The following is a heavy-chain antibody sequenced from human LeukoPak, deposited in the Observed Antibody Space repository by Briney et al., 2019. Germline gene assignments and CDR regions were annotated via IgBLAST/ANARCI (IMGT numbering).Heavy chain of an antibody. V-gene: IGHV3-64*01. CDR2: IGADGGGT. CDR1: GFTFSSYS. CDR3: ARDLGGVAEYYFDF. J-gene: IGHJ4*02. Sequence: GGSLRLSCAASGFTFSSYSMNWVRQAPGKGLEHVSAIGADGGGTYYGNSVKGRFTISRDNSKNTLYLQMGSLRTEDMAVYYCARDLGGVAEYYFDFWGQGTLVTVSS. D-gene: IGHD6-19*01.